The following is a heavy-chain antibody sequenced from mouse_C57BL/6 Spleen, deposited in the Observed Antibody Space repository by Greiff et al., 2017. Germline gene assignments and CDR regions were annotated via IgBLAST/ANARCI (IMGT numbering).Heavy chain of an antibody. Sequence: VQRVESGAELARPGASVKMSCKASGYTFTSYTMHWVKQRPGQGLEWIGYINPSSGYTKYNQKFKDKATLTADKSSSTAYMQLSSLTSEDSAVYYCARQGASPVAMDYWGQGTSVTVSS. V-gene: IGHV1-4*01. CDR1: GYTFTSYT. D-gene: IGHD3-1*01. CDR3: ARQGASPVAMDY. J-gene: IGHJ4*01. CDR2: INPSSGYT.